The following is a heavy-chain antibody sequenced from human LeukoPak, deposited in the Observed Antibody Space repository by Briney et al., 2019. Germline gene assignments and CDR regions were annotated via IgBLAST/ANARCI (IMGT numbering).Heavy chain of an antibody. CDR3: ARGHYGLDV. J-gene: IGHJ6*02. CDR2: INQDGGEK. Sequence: GGSLRLSCAASGFTFSSYSMSWVRQAPGKGLEWVAHINQDGGEKSYVDSVRGRFTISRDNAENFLNLQMNSLRAEDTAVYYCARGHYGLDVWGQGTTVTVSS. CDR1: GFTFSSYS. V-gene: IGHV3-7*03.